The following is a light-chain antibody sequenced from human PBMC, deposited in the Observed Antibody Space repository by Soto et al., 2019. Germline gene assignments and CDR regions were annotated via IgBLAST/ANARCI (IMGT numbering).Light chain of an antibody. CDR3: CSYAGSTTFYYV. J-gene: IGLJ1*01. V-gene: IGLV2-23*03. CDR2: EGN. Sequence: QSALTQPASVSGSPGQSITISCTGTSSDVGRYNLVSWYQHHPGKAPKLMIYEGNRRPSGVSNRFSGSKSGNTASLTISGLQAEDEADYYCCSYAGSTTFYYVFGTGTKLTVL. CDR1: SSDVGRYNL.